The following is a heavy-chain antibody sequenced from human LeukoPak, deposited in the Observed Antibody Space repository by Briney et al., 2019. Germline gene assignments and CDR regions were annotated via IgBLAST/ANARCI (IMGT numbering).Heavy chain of an antibody. D-gene: IGHD7-27*01. Sequence: PGGSLRLSCAASGFIFSDYYMNWIRQAPGKGLEWVSFISSSGTTIHYADSVKGRFTISRDNTKNSLYLQMNSLRAEDTAVYYCARSSLTGDYFDYWGQGTLVTVSS. V-gene: IGHV3-11*01. CDR2: ISSSGTTI. CDR3: ARSSLTGDYFDY. CDR1: GFIFSDYY. J-gene: IGHJ4*02.